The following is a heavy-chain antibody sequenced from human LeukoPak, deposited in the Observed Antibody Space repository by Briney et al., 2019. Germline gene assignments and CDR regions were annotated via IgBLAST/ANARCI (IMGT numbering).Heavy chain of an antibody. D-gene: IGHD2-2*01. Sequence: ASVKVSCKASGYTFTGYYMHWVRQAPGQGLEWMGWINPNSGGTNYAQKFQGRVTMTRDTSISTAYMELSRLRSDDTAVYYCARADIVVVPARYSWFDPWGQGTLVTVSS. CDR1: GYTFTGYY. CDR2: INPNSGGT. V-gene: IGHV1-2*02. CDR3: ARADIVVVPARYSWFDP. J-gene: IGHJ5*02.